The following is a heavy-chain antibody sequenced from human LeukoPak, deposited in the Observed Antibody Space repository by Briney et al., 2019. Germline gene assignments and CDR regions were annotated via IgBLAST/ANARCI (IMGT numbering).Heavy chain of an antibody. CDR1: GFTFSSFA. J-gene: IGHJ4*01. CDR3: AKDSSFFDY. V-gene: IGHV3-23*01. CDR2: ISGSGGTT. Sequence: GGSLRLSCAASGFTFSSFALSWVRQAPGKGLEWVSSISGSGGTTYHADSVKGRFTISRDNSKNTVYLQMNSLRAEDTAVYDCAKDSSFFDYWGHGTLVTVSS.